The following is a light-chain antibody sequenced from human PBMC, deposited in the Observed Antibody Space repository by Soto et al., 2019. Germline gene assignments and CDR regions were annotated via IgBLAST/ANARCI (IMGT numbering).Light chain of an antibody. J-gene: IGKJ2*01. CDR2: DAS. Sequence: EVVLTQSPATLSLSPGERATLSCRASQIVSSYLAWYQQKPGQAPRLLIYDASNRATGIPARFSGSGSGTDFTLTISTLEPEDFAVYYCQHRSDWPPTFGQGTKLEIK. CDR3: QHRSDWPPT. CDR1: QIVSSY. V-gene: IGKV3-11*01.